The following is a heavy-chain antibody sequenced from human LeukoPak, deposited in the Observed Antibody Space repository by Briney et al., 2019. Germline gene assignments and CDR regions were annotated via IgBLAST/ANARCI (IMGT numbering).Heavy chain of an antibody. V-gene: IGHV3-30*02. CDR1: RFTFSSYG. Sequence: GGSLRLSCAASRFTFSSYGMHWVRQAPGKGLEWVAFIRYDGSNKYYADSVKGRFTTSRDNSKNTLYLQMNSLRVEDTAVYYCAKDLEQQLVPYYFDYWGQGTLVTVSS. J-gene: IGHJ4*02. CDR3: AKDLEQQLVPYYFDY. D-gene: IGHD6-13*01. CDR2: IRYDGSNK.